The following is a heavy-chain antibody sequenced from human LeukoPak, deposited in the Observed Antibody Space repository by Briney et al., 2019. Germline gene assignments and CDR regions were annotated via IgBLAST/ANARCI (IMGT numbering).Heavy chain of an antibody. CDR2: ISSSGITI. V-gene: IGHV3-11*01. Sequence: GGSLRLSCAASGFTFSDYYMSWIRQAPGKGLELVSYISSSGITICYADSVKGRFTISRDNAKNSLYLQMNSLRAEDTAVYYCARDSPRRRRTDYMDVWGKGTTVTVSS. D-gene: IGHD1-1*01. J-gene: IGHJ6*03. CDR3: ARDSPRRRRTDYMDV. CDR1: GFTFSDYY.